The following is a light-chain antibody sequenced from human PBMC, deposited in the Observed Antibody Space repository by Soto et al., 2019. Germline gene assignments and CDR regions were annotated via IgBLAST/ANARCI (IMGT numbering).Light chain of an antibody. V-gene: IGKV3-15*01. Sequence: EIVLTQSPGTLSLSPGERAALSCRASQSVSSSYLAWYQQKPGQAPRLLIYGASTRATGIPARFSGSGSGTEFTLTISSLQSEDFAVYYCQQYENWPRTFGQGTKVDI. CDR2: GAS. CDR1: QSVSSSY. J-gene: IGKJ1*01. CDR3: QQYENWPRT.